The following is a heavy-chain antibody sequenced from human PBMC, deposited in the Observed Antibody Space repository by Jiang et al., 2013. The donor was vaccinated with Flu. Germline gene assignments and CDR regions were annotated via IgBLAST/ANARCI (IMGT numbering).Heavy chain of an antibody. J-gene: IGHJ5*02. CDR2: INTGNGNT. V-gene: IGHV1-3*04. CDR3: ARDRGLITMVRGIINWFDP. D-gene: IGHD3-10*01. Sequence: IHWVRQAPGQRLEWMGWINTGNGNTKYSQKFQGKVTITRDTSASTVYMELSSLRSEDTAVYYCARDRGLITMVRGIINWFDPWGQGTLVTVSS.